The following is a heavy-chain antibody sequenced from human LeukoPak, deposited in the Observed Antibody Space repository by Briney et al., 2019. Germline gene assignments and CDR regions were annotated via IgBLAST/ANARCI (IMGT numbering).Heavy chain of an antibody. CDR2: IHTSWTT. V-gene: IGHV4-4*07. Sequence: PSETLSLTCTVSGDSMSSYYWNFIRQPAGKGLEWIGRIHTSWTTYYNPSLKSRITMSVDTSRNQFSLRLTSVTAADTVVYYCARGDYYDGGGRNWFDPWGQGTLVTVSS. CDR1: GDSMSSYY. J-gene: IGHJ5*02. CDR3: ARGDYYDGGGRNWFDP. D-gene: IGHD3-16*01.